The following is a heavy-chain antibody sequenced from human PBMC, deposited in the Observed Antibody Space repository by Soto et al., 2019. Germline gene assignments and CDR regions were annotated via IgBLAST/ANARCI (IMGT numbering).Heavy chain of an antibody. V-gene: IGHV3-15*07. Sequence: GGSLRLSCAASGFTFSNAWMNWVRQAPGKGLEWVGRIKSKTDGGTTDYAAPVKGRFTISRDDSKNTLYLQMNSLKTEDTAVYYCTTDFYDSSGYYDYWGQGTLVTVSS. D-gene: IGHD3-22*01. CDR3: TTDFYDSSGYYDY. J-gene: IGHJ4*02. CDR2: IKSKTDGGTT. CDR1: GFTFSNAW.